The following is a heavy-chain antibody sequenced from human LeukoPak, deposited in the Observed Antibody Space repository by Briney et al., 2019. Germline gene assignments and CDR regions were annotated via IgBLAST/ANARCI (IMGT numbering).Heavy chain of an antibody. CDR3: ARDKGPRWEDY. V-gene: IGHV1-2*02. CDR2: INPNGGGT. J-gene: IGHJ4*02. D-gene: IGHD1-26*01. CDR1: GYIFSDYY. Sequence: ASVKVSCKASGYIFSDYYMHWVRQAPGQGLEWMGWINPNGGGTNYAQMFQGRVTMTRDRSISTVHMDLSRLTYDDTAVYYCARDKGPRWEDYWGQGTLVTVSS.